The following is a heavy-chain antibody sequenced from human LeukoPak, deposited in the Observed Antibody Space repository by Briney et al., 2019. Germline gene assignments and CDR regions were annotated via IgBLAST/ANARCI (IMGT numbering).Heavy chain of an antibody. V-gene: IGHV6-1*01. CDR1: GDSVSSNSAA. CDR3: AREEANYFDY. Sequence: KASQTLSLTCAISGDSVSSNSAAWNWIRQSPSGGLEWLGRIYYRSKWYNDYAVSVKSRMTINPDTSKNQFSLQLNSVTPEDTAVYYCAREEANYFDYWGQGTLVTVSS. J-gene: IGHJ4*02. D-gene: IGHD1-26*01. CDR2: IYYRSKWYN.